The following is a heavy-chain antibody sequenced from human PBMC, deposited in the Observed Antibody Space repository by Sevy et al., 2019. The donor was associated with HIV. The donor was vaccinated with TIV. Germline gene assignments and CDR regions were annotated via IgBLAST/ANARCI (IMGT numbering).Heavy chain of an antibody. CDR2: INHSGST. CDR1: GGSFSGYY. V-gene: IGHV4-34*01. D-gene: IGHD2-2*01. J-gene: IGHJ6*02. CDR3: ARGRACSSTSCHGYYYYYGMDV. Sequence: SETLSLTCAVYGGSFSGYYWSWIRQPPGKGLEWIGEINHSGSTNYNPSLKSRVTISVDTSKNQFSLKLSSVTAADTAVYYCARGRACSSTSCHGYYYYYGMDVWGQGTTVTVSS.